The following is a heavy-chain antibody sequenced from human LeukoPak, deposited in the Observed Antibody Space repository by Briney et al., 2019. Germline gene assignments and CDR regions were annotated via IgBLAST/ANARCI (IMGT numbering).Heavy chain of an antibody. V-gene: IGHV4-59*01. J-gene: IGHJ5*02. CDR3: ARAVYGDYFDP. CDR1: GGSISSYY. CDR2: IYYSGST. Sequence: PSGTLSLTCTVSGGSISSYYWSWIRQPPGKGLEWIGYIYYSGSTNYNPSLKSRVTISVDTSKNQFSLKLSSVTAADTAVYYCARAVYGDYFDPWGQGTLVTVSS. D-gene: IGHD4-17*01.